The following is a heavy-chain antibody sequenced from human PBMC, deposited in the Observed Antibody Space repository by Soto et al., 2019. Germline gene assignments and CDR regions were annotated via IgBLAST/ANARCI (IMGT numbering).Heavy chain of an antibody. CDR3: ACRLGPENGGGWCDP. Sequence: EVQLVESGGGLVKPGGSLRLSCAASGFTFSSYSMNWVRQAPGKGLEWVSSISSSSSYIYYADSVKGRFTISRDNAKNSLYLQMNSRRAEDTAGYYWACRLGPENGGGWCDPWGQGTLVTVSS. D-gene: IGHD3-16*01. CDR2: ISSSSSYI. J-gene: IGHJ5*02. CDR1: GFTFSSYS. V-gene: IGHV3-21*01.